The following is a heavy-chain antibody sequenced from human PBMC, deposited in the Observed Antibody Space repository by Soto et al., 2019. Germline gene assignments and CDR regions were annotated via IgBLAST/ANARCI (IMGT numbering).Heavy chain of an antibody. V-gene: IGHV3-66*01. D-gene: IGHD6-13*01. CDR3: ARDGYSSSWYVS. J-gene: IGHJ4*02. Sequence: GGSLRLSCAASGITVSSNYMSWVRQAPGKGLEWVSVIYSGDRTYYADSVKGRFTISRDNPKNTLYLQMNSLRAEDTAVYYCARDGYSSSWYVSWGQGTLVTVSS. CDR2: IYSGDRT. CDR1: GITVSSNY.